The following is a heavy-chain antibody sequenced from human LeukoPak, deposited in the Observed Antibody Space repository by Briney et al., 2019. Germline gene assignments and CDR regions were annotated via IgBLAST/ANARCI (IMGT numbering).Heavy chain of an antibody. CDR1: GYSFTSFW. J-gene: IGHJ4*02. V-gene: IGHV5-51*01. CDR3: ARQKGATQDFDY. D-gene: IGHD3-16*01. Sequence: GESLKISCKGFGYSFTSFWIDWVRQMPGKGLEWMGIIYPGDSDTTYSPSFQGQVTISADKSINTAYLQWSSLKASDTAMYYCARQKGATQDFDYWGQGTLVTVSS. CDR2: IYPGDSDT.